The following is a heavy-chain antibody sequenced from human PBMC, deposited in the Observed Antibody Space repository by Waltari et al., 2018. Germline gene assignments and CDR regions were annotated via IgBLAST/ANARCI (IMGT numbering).Heavy chain of an antibody. Sequence: QVQFVQSGAEVKKPGSPVKVSCKASGVTFSNTGIPWVRQAPGQGLEWVGGIIPILGLANYAEKFQGRATITAHESTSTAYMELSSLRSDDTAVYYCVLGGVMVPVFDYWGQGTLVSVSS. J-gene: IGHJ4*02. CDR3: VLGGVMVPVFDY. V-gene: IGHV1-69*04. CDR2: IIPILGLA. D-gene: IGHD3-10*01. CDR1: GVTFSNTG.